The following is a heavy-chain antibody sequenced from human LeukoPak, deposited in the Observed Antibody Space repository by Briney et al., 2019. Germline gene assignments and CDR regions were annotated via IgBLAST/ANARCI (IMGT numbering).Heavy chain of an antibody. CDR1: GGSISSYY. J-gene: IGHJ6*03. CDR2: IYYSGST. CDR3: ARVEMATIKYYYCYMDV. D-gene: IGHD5-24*01. Sequence: SETLSLTCTVSGGSISSYYWSWIRQPPGKGLEWIGYIYYSGSTNYNPSLKSRVTISVDTSKNQFSLKLSSVTAADTAVYYCARVEMATIKYYYCYMDVWGKGTTVTVSS. V-gene: IGHV4-59*01.